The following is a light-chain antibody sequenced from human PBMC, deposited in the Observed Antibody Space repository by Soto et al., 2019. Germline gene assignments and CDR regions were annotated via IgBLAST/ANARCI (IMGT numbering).Light chain of an antibody. J-gene: IGKJ5*01. V-gene: IGKV3-20*01. Sequence: EIVMTQSPATLSLSPGDRATLSFRASQTVSNNYLAWCQQKPGQAPRVIMYGASRRATGIPDRFSGGGSGTDFTLTISRLEPEDFAVYFCQQYAGPPTTFGQGTRLEI. CDR2: GAS. CDR3: QQYAGPPTT. CDR1: QTVSNNY.